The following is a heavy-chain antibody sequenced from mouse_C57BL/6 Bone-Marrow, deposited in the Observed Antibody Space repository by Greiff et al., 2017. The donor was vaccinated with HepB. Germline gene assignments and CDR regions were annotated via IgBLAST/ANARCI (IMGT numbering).Heavy chain of an antibody. Sequence: VQLQQSGAELARPGASVKLSCTASGYTFTSYGISWVKQRTGQGLEWIGVIYPRSGNTYYNEKFKGKATLTADKSPSTAYMELRSLTSEDSAVYFCARGDYYGSSSGYLDYWGQGTTLTVSS. CDR3: ARGDYYGSSSGYLDY. CDR1: GYTFTSYG. J-gene: IGHJ2*01. D-gene: IGHD1-1*01. V-gene: IGHV1-81*01. CDR2: IYPRSGNT.